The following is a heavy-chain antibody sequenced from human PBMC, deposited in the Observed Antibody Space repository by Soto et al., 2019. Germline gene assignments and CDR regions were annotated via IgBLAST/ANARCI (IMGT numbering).Heavy chain of an antibody. CDR3: ARACSRDFLSLATSQPVDY. V-gene: IGHV3-21*01. D-gene: IGHD3-16*02. CDR1: GFTFSSYS. CDR2: ISSSSSYI. J-gene: IGHJ4*02. Sequence: EVQLVESGGGLVKPGGSLRLSCAASGFTFSSYSMNWVRQAPGKGLEWVSSISSSSSYIYYADSVKGRFTISRDNAKNSLYLQMNSLRAEDTAVYYCARACSRDFLSLATSQPVDYWGQGTLVTVSS.